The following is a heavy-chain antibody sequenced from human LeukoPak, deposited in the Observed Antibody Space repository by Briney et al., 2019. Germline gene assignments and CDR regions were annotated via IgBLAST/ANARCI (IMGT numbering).Heavy chain of an antibody. D-gene: IGHD3-10*01. CDR3: ARDWGFYGLGIPPDY. CDR1: GYTFTSYG. J-gene: IGHJ4*02. Sequence: EASVKVSCKASGYTFTSYGISWVRQAPGQGLEWMGWISAYNGNTNYAQKLQGRVTMTTDTSTNTAYMELRSLRSDDTAVYYCARDWGFYGLGIPPDYWGQGTLVTVSS. CDR2: ISAYNGNT. V-gene: IGHV1-18*01.